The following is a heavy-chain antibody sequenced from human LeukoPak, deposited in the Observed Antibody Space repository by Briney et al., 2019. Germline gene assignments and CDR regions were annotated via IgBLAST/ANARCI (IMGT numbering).Heavy chain of an antibody. J-gene: IGHJ4*02. CDR2: IYPRDGST. V-gene: IGHV1-46*01. CDR3: ARGPPNWGYDY. D-gene: IGHD7-27*01. CDR1: EYSFTSNY. Sequence: ASVKVSCKASEYSFTSNYIHWVRQAPGQGLEWMGMIYPRDGSTSYAQKFQGRVTVTRDTSTSTVHMELSGLRSEDTAVYYCARGPPNWGYDYWGPGTLVTVSS.